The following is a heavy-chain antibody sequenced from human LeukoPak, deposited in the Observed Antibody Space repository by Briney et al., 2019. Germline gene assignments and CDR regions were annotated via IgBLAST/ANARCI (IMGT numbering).Heavy chain of an antibody. CDR2: INQDGSEK. V-gene: IGHV3-7*01. Sequence: GGSLRLSCAASGFTFSNYWMSWVRQAPGKGPEWVANINQDGSEKHYVDSVKGRFTISRDNAQNSLSLQINSLRAEDTAVYYCARSYRGPSAFDIWGQGTMVSVSS. J-gene: IGHJ3*02. CDR1: GFTFSNYW. CDR3: ARSYRGPSAFDI. D-gene: IGHD3-10*01.